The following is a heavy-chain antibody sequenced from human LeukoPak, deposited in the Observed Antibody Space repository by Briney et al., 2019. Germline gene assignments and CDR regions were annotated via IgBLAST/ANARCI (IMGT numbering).Heavy chain of an antibody. CDR3: ASGNVQFDY. J-gene: IGHJ4*02. CDR2: ISYDGSNK. Sequence: PGGSLRLSCAASGFTFSSYAMHWFRQAPGKGLEWVAVISYDGSNKYYADSVKGRFTISRDNSKNTLYLQMNSLRAEDTAVYYCASGNVQFDYWGQGTLVTVSS. D-gene: IGHD1-1*01. CDR1: GFTFSSYA. V-gene: IGHV3-30*04.